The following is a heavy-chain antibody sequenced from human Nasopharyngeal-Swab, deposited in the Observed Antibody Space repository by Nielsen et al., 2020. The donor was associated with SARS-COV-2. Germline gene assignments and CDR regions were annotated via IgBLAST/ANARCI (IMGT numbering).Heavy chain of an antibody. D-gene: IGHD1-14*01. J-gene: IGHJ4*02. CDR1: GFTFSRYW. CDR3: VRGGLGTGLEN. CDR2: LDVDGRRT. V-gene: IGHV3-74*01. Sequence: VVSLTLSCAASGFTFSRYWMHWVRLPPGTGLELVSQLDVDGRRTTYEDSVKGRFTISRDTAKNTLYLQMNSLRAEDTAVYYCVRGGLGTGLENWGQGTLVTVSS.